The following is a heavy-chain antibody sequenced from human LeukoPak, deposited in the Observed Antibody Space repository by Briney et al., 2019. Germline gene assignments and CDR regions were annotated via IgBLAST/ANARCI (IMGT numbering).Heavy chain of an antibody. J-gene: IGHJ3*02. V-gene: IGHV3-23*01. CDR2: MSGNADSI. D-gene: IGHD3-3*01. CDR1: GFTFSSYG. CDR3: AKDRGSYDFWSGLDGFDI. Sequence: GGSLRLSCAASGFTFSSYGMNWVRQAPGKGLEWVSAMSGNADSIYYADSVKGRFTISRDNSKNTLYMEMNSLRAEDTALYYCAKDRGSYDFWSGLDGFDIWGQGTMVTVSS.